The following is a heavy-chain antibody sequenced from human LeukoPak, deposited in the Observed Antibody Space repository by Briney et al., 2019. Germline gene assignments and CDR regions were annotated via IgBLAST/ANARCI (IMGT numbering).Heavy chain of an antibody. CDR3: AREILGPWYSSGSDAFDI. V-gene: IGHV3-30-3*01. Sequence: PGGSLRLSCAASGFTFSSYAMHWVRQAPGKGLEWVAVISYDGSNKYYADSVKGRFTISRDNSKNTLYLQMNSLRAEDMAVYYCAREILGPWYSSGSDAFDIWGQGTRVTVSS. J-gene: IGHJ3*02. CDR2: ISYDGSNK. D-gene: IGHD6-19*01. CDR1: GFTFSSYA.